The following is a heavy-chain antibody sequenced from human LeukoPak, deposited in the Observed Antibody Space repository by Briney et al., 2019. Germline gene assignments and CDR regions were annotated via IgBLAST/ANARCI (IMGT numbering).Heavy chain of an antibody. D-gene: IGHD3-22*01. V-gene: IGHV3-23*01. CDR2: ISGSGGST. J-gene: IGHJ4*02. CDR1: GFTFSSYA. CDR3: AKGSGYYYGRFDY. Sequence: GGSLRLSCAASGFTFSSYAMSWVRQAPGKGLEWVSAISGSGGSTYYADSVKGRFSISRDNSKNTLYLQMNSLRAEDTAVYYCAKGSGYYYGRFDYWGPGTLVTVSS.